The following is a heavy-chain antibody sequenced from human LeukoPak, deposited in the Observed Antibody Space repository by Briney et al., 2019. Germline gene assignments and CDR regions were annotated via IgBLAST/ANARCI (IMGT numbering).Heavy chain of an antibody. CDR2: IYYSGST. J-gene: IGHJ4*02. CDR1: GGSISSYY. D-gene: IGHD5-18*01. CDR3: ARATPDTAMSALDY. V-gene: IGHV4-59*01. Sequence: SETLSLTCTVSGGSISSYYWSWIRQPPGKGLEWIGYIYYSGSTNYKPSLKSRVTISVDTSKNQFSLKLSSVTAEDTAVYYCARATPDTAMSALDYWGQGTLVTVSS.